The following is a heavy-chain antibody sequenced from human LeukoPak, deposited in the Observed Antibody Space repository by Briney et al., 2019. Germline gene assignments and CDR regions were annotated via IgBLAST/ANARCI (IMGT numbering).Heavy chain of an antibody. J-gene: IGHJ4*02. CDR3: ARREGGTANFDY. D-gene: IGHD1-1*01. V-gene: IGHV4-39*01. CDR2: IDYSGNT. Sequence: SETLSVTCTLAVGSITITSYYTASIRLSPSKRLECIGSIDYSGNTNYHPSLKSRVTISVDTSKNQFPLKLSSVTAADTAVYYCARREGGTANFDYWGQGTLVTVSS. CDR1: VGSITITSYY.